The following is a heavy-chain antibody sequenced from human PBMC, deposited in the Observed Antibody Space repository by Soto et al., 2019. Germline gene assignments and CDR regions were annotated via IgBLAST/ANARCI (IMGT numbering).Heavy chain of an antibody. V-gene: IGHV3-23*01. J-gene: IGHJ4*02. CDR2: ISGSGGST. D-gene: IGHD3-3*01. CDR3: AKDELTYYDFWSGPPSPGY. CDR1: GFTFSSYA. Sequence: EVQLLESGGGLVQPGGSLRLSCAASGFTFSSYAMSWVRQAPWKGLEWVSAISGSGGSTYYADSVKGRFTISRDNSKNTLYLQMNSLRAEDTAVYYCAKDELTYYDFWSGPPSPGYWGQGTLVTVSS.